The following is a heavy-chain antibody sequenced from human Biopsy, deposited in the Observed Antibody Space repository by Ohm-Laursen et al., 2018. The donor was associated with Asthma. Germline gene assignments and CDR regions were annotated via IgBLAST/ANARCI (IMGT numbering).Heavy chain of an antibody. CDR3: ARQSGQDYGDSSGFDI. CDR2: VSSDGHNK. J-gene: IGHJ3*02. D-gene: IGHD3-22*01. V-gene: IGHV3-30*03. CDR1: GFVFSQCG. Sequence: SLRLSCTASGFVFSQCGMHWVRQGPGKGLEWVALVSSDGHNKYYEDSVKGRFTISRDNSRNRLYLQINRLTVADSAVYFCARQSGQDYGDSSGFDIWGQGTKVAVSS.